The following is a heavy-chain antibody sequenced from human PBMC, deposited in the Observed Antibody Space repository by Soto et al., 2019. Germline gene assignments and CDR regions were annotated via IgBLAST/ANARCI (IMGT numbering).Heavy chain of an antibody. J-gene: IGHJ5*02. CDR1: GGSISSGGYS. CDR3: ARVPDR. CDR2: IYHSGNT. Sequence: PSETLSLTCAVSGGSISSGGYSWSWIRQPPGKGQEWIGCIYHSGNTYYNQSLKSRVTISVDRSKNQFSLKLSSVTAADTAVYYCARVPDRWGQGTLVTVSS. D-gene: IGHD2-2*01. V-gene: IGHV4-30-2*01.